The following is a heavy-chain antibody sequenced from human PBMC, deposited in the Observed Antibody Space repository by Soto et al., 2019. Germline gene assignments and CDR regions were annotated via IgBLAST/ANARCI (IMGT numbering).Heavy chain of an antibody. Sequence: QAHLQQSGAEVKKPGASVKVSCEASGYNFATTSIAWVRQAPGQGLEWMGWITPYNGDTNYEQKLQGRVTMTTYTSTNTAHMEVSSLRSDDTAVYYCATLGACSGGTCYSRPLDNWGQGTLVTVSS. CDR1: GYNFATTS. CDR2: ITPYNGDT. D-gene: IGHD2-15*01. J-gene: IGHJ4*02. V-gene: IGHV1-18*01. CDR3: ATLGACSGGTCYSRPLDN.